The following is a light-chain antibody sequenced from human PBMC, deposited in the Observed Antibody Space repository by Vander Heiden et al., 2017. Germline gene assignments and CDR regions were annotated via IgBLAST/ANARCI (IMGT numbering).Light chain of an antibody. J-gene: IGKJ1*01. Sequence: EVVLTQSPGTLSLFPGERATLSCRASQSVSSSYLAGYQHKPGQAPRLLIFATYSRATGIPDRFSGSGSGTDFTLTISRLEPEDSALYFCHQYGSAPRTFGQGTKVEI. V-gene: IGKV3-20*01. CDR2: ATY. CDR3: HQYGSAPRT. CDR1: QSVSSSY.